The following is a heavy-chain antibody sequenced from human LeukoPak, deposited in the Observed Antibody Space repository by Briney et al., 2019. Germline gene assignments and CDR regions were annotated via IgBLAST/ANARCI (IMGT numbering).Heavy chain of an antibody. D-gene: IGHD2-15*01. CDR1: GFTFSSYG. J-gene: IGHJ4*02. V-gene: IGHV3-33*06. CDR3: TKVTSTGSCYQSDY. Sequence: GGSLRLSCAASGFTFSSYGMHWVRQAPGKGLEWVAIIWYDGSNKYYADSVKGRFTISRDNSKNTLFLQMNSLRAEDTATYYCTKVTSTGSCYQSDYWGQGTLVTVSS. CDR2: IWYDGSNK.